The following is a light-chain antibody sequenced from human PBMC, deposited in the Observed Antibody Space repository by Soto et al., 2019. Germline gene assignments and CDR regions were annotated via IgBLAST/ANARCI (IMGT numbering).Light chain of an antibody. Sequence: QAVLTQPASVSGSPGQSIAISCTGTSSDVGAYNYVSWYQQPPGKAPKLMIYDVSNRPSGVSDRFSGSKSGNTASLPISGLQTEDEADYYCKSYTTTSTYVFGTGTKVTVL. V-gene: IGLV2-14*01. CDR2: DVS. CDR3: KSYTTTSTYV. J-gene: IGLJ1*01. CDR1: SSDVGAYNY.